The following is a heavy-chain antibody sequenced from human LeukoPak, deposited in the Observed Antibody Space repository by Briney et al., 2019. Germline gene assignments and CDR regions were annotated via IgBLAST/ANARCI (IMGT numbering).Heavy chain of an antibody. J-gene: IGHJ6*03. CDR1: GYTFTSYY. CDR3: ARGSPGWELALGYYYYMDV. Sequence: ASVKVSCKASGYTFTSYYMHWVRQAPGQGLEWMGIINPSGGSTSYAQKFQGRVTMTRDMSTSTVYTELSSLRSEDTAVYYCARGSPGWELALGYYYYMDVWGKGTTVTISS. D-gene: IGHD1-26*01. CDR2: INPSGGST. V-gene: IGHV1-46*01.